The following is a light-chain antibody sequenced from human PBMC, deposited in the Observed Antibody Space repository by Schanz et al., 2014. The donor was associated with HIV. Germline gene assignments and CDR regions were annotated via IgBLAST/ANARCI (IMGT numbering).Light chain of an antibody. Sequence: DIQMTQSPSSVSASVGDSVTLTCRASQGISSWLAWYQQKPGRAPKLLISAASSLQSGVPPRFSGSGSGTDFTLTISNLEPDDFAIYYCQQYSTYPYTFGQGTKLDIQ. V-gene: IGKV1D-16*01. CDR3: QQYSTYPYT. J-gene: IGKJ2*01. CDR1: QGISSW. CDR2: AAS.